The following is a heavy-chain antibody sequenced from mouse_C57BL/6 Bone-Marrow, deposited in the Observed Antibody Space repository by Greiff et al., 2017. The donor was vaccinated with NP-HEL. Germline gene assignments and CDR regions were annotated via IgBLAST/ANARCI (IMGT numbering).Heavy chain of an antibody. CDR2: IRSKSNNYAT. CDR1: GFSFNTYA. V-gene: IGHV10-1*01. CDR3: VRPSYYSNYDWFAY. D-gene: IGHD2-5*01. Sequence: EVQLVESGGGLVQPKGSLKLSCAASGFSFNTYAMNWVRQAPGKGLEWVARIRSKSNNYATYSADSVKDRFTISRDDSESMLYLQMNNLKTEDTAMYYCVRPSYYSNYDWFAYWGQGTLVTVSA. J-gene: IGHJ3*01.